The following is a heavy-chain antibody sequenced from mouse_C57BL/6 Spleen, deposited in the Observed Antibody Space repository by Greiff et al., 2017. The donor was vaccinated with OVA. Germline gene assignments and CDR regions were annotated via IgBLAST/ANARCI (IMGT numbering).Heavy chain of an antibody. J-gene: IGHJ1*03. CDR3: TDPLREQAEGYFDV. CDR1: GFTFSNYW. D-gene: IGHD1-1*01. CDR2: IRLKSDNYAT. Sequence: EVKLMESGGGLVQPGGSMTLSCVASGFTFSNYWMNWVRQPPEKGLEWVAQIRLKSDNYATHYAESVKGRFTTSRDASKSSVYLEKNNVRGEDTGIYYCTDPLREQAEGYFDVWGTGTTVTVSS. V-gene: IGHV6-3*01.